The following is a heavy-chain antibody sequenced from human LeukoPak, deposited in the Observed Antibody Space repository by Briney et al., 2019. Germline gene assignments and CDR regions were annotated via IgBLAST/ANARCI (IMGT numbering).Heavy chain of an antibody. Sequence: GGSLRLSCAASGFTVSSSYMSWVRQAPGKGLEWVSVIHSGGSTYYADSVKGRFTISRDDAKNSLYLQMNSLRAEDTAVYYCARVRDSIFGVVSHEINYWGQGTLVTVSS. CDR3: ARVRDSIFGVVSHEINY. CDR1: GFTVSSSY. J-gene: IGHJ4*02. V-gene: IGHV3-53*01. D-gene: IGHD3-3*02. CDR2: IHSGGST.